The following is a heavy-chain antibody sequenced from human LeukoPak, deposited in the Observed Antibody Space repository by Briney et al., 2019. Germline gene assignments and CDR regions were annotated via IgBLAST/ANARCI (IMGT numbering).Heavy chain of an antibody. Sequence: GGSLGLSCAASGFTFSAYWLYWVRQAPGKGLEWVANIKQDGSEKYYVDSVKGRFTISRDNAENSLYLQMNSLRAEDTAIYYCAKAEGWPLNWLDPWGQGTLVTVSS. CDR3: AKAEGWPLNWLDP. CDR2: IKQDGSEK. V-gene: IGHV3-7*01. CDR1: GFTFSAYW. J-gene: IGHJ5*02. D-gene: IGHD6-19*01.